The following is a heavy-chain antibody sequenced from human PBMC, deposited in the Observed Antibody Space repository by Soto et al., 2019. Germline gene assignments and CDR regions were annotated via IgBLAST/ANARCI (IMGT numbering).Heavy chain of an antibody. CDR3: ARNHGDSNYYYYYYMDV. CDR1: GLNVSSNF. Sequence: EVQLVESGGGLVQPGGSLRLSCAASGLNVSSNFMSWVRQAPGKGLEWVSVIYRGAGSTYYADSVKGRFTISRDKSKNTVYLQMNSLRAEDTAVYYCARNHGDSNYYYYYYMDVCGKGTTGTVS. J-gene: IGHJ6*03. D-gene: IGHD4-17*01. CDR2: IYRGAGST. V-gene: IGHV3-66*01.